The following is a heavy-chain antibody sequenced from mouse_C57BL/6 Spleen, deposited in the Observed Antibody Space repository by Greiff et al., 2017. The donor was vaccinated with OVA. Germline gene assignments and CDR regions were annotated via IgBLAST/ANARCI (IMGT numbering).Heavy chain of an antibody. V-gene: IGHV1-82*01. CDR3: ARSGYGYEGAMDY. J-gene: IGHJ4*01. D-gene: IGHD2-2*01. CDR2: IYPGDGDT. CDR1: GYAFSSSW. Sequence: QVQLQQSGPELVKPGASVKISCKASGYAFSSSWMNWVKQRPGKGLEWIGRIYPGDGDTNYNGKFKGKATLTADKSSSTAYMQLSSLTSEDSAVYFCARSGYGYEGAMDYWGQGTSVTVSS.